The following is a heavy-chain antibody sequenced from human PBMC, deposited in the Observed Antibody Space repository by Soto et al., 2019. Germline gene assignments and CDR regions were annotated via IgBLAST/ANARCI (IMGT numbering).Heavy chain of an antibody. CDR1: GGSIRSGGYY. D-gene: IGHD5-18*01. J-gene: IGHJ6*02. V-gene: IGHV4-31*03. Sequence: QVQLQESGPGLVKPSQTLSLTCTVSGGSIRSGGYYWSWVRQNPRRGLEWIGNIYYSGNTYYNPPLKSRLTISVDTSKNPFSLNLSSVTAADTAVYYCARDRLMATAGTARHYFGLDVWGQGTTVTVSS. CDR3: ARDRLMATAGTARHYFGLDV. CDR2: IYYSGNT.